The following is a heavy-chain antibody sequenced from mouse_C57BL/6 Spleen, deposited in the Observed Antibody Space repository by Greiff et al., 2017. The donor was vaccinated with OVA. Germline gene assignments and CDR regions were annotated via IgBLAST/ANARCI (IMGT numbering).Heavy chain of an antibody. CDR1: GYTFTSYG. CDR2: IYPRSGNT. V-gene: IGHV1-81*01. Sequence: QVQLKQSGAELARPGASVKLSCKASGYTFTSYGISWVKQRTGQGLEWIGEIYPRSGNTYYNEKFKGKATLTADKSSSTAYMELRSLTSEDSAVYFCAGGYSNYDDAYWGQGTLVTVSA. D-gene: IGHD2-5*01. J-gene: IGHJ3*01. CDR3: AGGYSNYDDAY.